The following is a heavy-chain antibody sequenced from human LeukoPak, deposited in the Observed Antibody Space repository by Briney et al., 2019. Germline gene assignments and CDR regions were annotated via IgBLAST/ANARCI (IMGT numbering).Heavy chain of an antibody. CDR2: ISAYNGNT. CDR3: ARVKMATISY. D-gene: IGHD5-24*01. J-gene: IGHJ4*02. V-gene: IGHV1-18*01. CDR1: GYTFTSYS. Sequence: ASVKVSCKASGYTFTSYSISWVRQAPGQGLEWMGWISAYNGNTNYAQKPQGRVTMTTDTSTSTAYMELRSLRSDDTSVYYCARVKMATISYWGQGTLVTVSS.